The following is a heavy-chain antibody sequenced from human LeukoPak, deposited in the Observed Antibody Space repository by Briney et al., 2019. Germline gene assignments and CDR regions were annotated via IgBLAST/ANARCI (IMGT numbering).Heavy chain of an antibody. V-gene: IGHV3-53*01. Sequence: GGSLRLSCAASGFTVSSNYMSWVRQAPGKGLEWVSVMYSGGKTYYADSVKGRFTIFRDNSKNTLHLQMNSLRAEDTAVYYCVREGYNNTWYRSWGQGTLVTVSS. CDR1: GFTVSSNY. D-gene: IGHD6-13*01. J-gene: IGHJ5*02. CDR2: MYSGGKT. CDR3: VREGYNNTWYRS.